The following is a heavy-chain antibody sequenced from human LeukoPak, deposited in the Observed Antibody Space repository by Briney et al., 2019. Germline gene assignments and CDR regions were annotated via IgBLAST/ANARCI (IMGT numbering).Heavy chain of an antibody. J-gene: IGHJ6*02. CDR3: ARGLYPSGRGIVVAVYYYYGMDV. D-gene: IGHD6-19*01. Sequence: SVKVSCKASGGTFSSYAISWVRQAPGQGLEWMGRIIPILGIANYAQKFQGRVTITADKSTSTAYMELSSLRSEDTAVYYCARGLYPSGRGIVVAVYYYYGMDVWGQGTTVTVSS. CDR1: GGTFSSYA. CDR2: IIPILGIA. V-gene: IGHV1-69*04.